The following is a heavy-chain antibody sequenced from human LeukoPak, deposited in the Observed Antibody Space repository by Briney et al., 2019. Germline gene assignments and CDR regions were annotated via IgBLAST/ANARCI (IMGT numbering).Heavy chain of an antibody. V-gene: IGHV1-2*02. Sequence: AASVKVSCKASGYTFTGYYMHWVRQAPGQGLEWMGWINPNSGGTNYAQKFQGRVTMTRDTSISTAYMELSRLRSDDTAVCYCARDRARRGYRFDYWGQGTLVTVSS. D-gene: IGHD3-10*01. CDR2: INPNSGGT. J-gene: IGHJ4*02. CDR3: ARDRARRGYRFDY. CDR1: GYTFTGYY.